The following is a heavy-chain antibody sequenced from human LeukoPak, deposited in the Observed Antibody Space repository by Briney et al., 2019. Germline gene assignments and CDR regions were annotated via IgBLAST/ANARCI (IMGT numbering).Heavy chain of an antibody. Sequence: GGSLRLSCVASVLIPSTKYMSRGRQAPGKGLEWVSVLYHGGSTYYADSVKGRFTISRENSNNTLYLQMNRLRVKNTAVDYCAGEPPGDYGLGFWGQGTLVTVSS. V-gene: IGHV3-53*01. CDR1: VLIPSTKY. D-gene: IGHD4-17*01. CDR2: LYHGGST. CDR3: AGEPPGDYGLGF. J-gene: IGHJ4*02.